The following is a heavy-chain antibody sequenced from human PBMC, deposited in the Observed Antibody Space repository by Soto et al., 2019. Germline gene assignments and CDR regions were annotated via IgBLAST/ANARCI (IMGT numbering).Heavy chain of an antibody. D-gene: IGHD3-10*01. J-gene: IGHJ5*02. CDR2: IYYSGST. CDR3: ARRVGADEVITGDNWSAP. CDR1: GGSISSYS. V-gene: IGHV4-59*08. Sequence: QVQLQESGPGLVKPSETLSLTCTVSGGSISSYSWNWIRQPPGKGLEWIGYIYYSGSTKYNPSLESRVTISVDPSKNPFPRKLSSVPATDTAVYYCARRVGADEVITGDNWSAPGGQGTLVTVSS.